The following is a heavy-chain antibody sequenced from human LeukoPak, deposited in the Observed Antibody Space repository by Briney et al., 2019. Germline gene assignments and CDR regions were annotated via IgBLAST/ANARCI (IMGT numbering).Heavy chain of an antibody. CDR3: AKLGYCSSTSCYGAYYYYMDV. Sequence: PGGSLRLSCAASGFTFSSYAMSWVRQATGKGLEWVSAISGSGGSTYYADSVKGRFTISRDNSKNTLYLQMNSLRAEDTAVYYCAKLGYCSSTSCYGAYYYYMDVWGKGTTVTVSS. J-gene: IGHJ6*03. CDR1: GFTFSSYA. V-gene: IGHV3-23*01. D-gene: IGHD2-2*01. CDR2: ISGSGGST.